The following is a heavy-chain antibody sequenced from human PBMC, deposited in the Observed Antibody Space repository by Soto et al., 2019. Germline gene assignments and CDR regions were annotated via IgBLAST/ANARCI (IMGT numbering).Heavy chain of an antibody. D-gene: IGHD1-1*01. J-gene: IGHJ6*02. CDR2: TYYSGST. V-gene: IGHV4-39*01. Sequence: PSETLSLTCTVSGGSISSSSYYWGWIRQPPGKGLEWIGSTYYSGSTYYNPSLKSRVTISVDTSKNQFSLKLSSVTAADTAVYYCARHRYNWDAYYYYGMDVWGQGTTVTVSS. CDR3: ARHRYNWDAYYYYGMDV. CDR1: GGSISSSSYY.